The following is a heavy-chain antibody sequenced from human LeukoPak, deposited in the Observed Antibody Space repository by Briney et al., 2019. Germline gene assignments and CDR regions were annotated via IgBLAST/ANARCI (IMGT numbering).Heavy chain of an antibody. Sequence: GGSLRLSCAASGFTFSSCSMNWVRQAPGKGLEWVSSISSSSSYIYYADSVKGRFTISRDNAKNSLYLQMNSLRAEDTAVYYCARDRRLSYYYDSSGYYVEDAFDIWGQGTMVTVSS. V-gene: IGHV3-21*01. CDR2: ISSSSSYI. J-gene: IGHJ3*02. D-gene: IGHD3-22*01. CDR1: GFTFSSCS. CDR3: ARDRRLSYYYDSSGYYVEDAFDI.